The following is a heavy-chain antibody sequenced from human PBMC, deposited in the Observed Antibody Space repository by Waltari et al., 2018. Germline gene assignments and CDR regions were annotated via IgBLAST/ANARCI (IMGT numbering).Heavy chain of an antibody. J-gene: IGHJ5*02. V-gene: IGHV4-34*01. CDR3: ARDRGIYDFWSGYWNWFDP. D-gene: IGHD3-3*01. Sequence: QVQLQQWGAGLLKPSETLSLTCAVYGGSFSGYYWSWIRQPPGQGLEWIGEINHSGSTNYNPSLKSRVTISVDTSKNQFSLKLSSVTAADTAVYYCARDRGIYDFWSGYWNWFDPWGQGTLVTVSS. CDR1: GGSFSGYY. CDR2: INHSGST.